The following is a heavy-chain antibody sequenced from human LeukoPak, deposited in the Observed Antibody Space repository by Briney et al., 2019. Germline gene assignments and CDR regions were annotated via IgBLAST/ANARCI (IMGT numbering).Heavy chain of an antibody. CDR3: ARDRKVAAAEAEYFQH. V-gene: IGHV1-18*04. CDR1: GYTFTSYG. Sequence: SVKVSRKASGYTFTSYGISWVRQAPGQGLEWMGWISAYNGNTNYAQKLQGRVTMTTDTSTSTAYMELRSLRSDDTAVYYCARDRKVAAAEAEYFQHWGQGTLVTVSS. CDR2: ISAYNGNT. D-gene: IGHD6-13*01. J-gene: IGHJ1*01.